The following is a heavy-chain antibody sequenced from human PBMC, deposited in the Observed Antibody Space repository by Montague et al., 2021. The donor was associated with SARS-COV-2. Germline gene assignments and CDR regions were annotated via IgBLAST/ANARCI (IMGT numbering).Heavy chain of an antibody. V-gene: IGHV4-34*01. Sequence: SETLSLTCAVYGGSFSGYYWSWIRQPQGRGLEWIGEINHSGSTNYNPSFKSRVTISVDTSKNQFSLKLSSVTAADTAVYYCARGYQLRFLEWSSRQSTFDYWGQGTLVTVSS. CDR3: ARGYQLRFLEWSSRQSTFDY. D-gene: IGHD3-3*01. CDR2: INHSGST. J-gene: IGHJ4*02. CDR1: GGSFSGYY.